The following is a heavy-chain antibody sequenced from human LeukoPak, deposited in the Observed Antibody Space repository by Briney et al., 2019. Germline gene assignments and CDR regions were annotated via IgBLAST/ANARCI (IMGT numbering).Heavy chain of an antibody. Sequence: SETLSLTCTVSGGSISSYYWSWIRQPPGKGLEWIGYIYYSGSTNYNPSLKSRVTISVDTSKNQFSLKLSSVTAADTAVYYCARVRHYDSSGYCFDYWGQGTLVTVSS. CDR1: GGSISSYY. D-gene: IGHD3-22*01. V-gene: IGHV4-59*01. J-gene: IGHJ4*02. CDR3: ARVRHYDSSGYCFDY. CDR2: IYYSGST.